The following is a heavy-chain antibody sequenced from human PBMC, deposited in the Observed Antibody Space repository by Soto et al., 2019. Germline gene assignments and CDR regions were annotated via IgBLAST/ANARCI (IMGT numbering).Heavy chain of an antibody. CDR1: GGSISSSNW. Sequence: ASETLSLTCAVSGGSISSSNWWSWVRQPPGKGLEWIGEIYHSGSTNYNPSLKSRVTISVDKSKNQFSLKLSSVTAADTAVYYCARDHYYYDSSGDRNYGMDVWGQGTTVTVSS. V-gene: IGHV4-4*02. D-gene: IGHD3-22*01. J-gene: IGHJ6*02. CDR3: ARDHYYYDSSGDRNYGMDV. CDR2: IYHSGST.